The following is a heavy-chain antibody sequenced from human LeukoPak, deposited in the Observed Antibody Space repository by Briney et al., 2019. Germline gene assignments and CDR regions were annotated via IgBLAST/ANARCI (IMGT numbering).Heavy chain of an antibody. D-gene: IGHD2-15*01. CDR2: ISSSGSTI. CDR1: GFTFSDYY. J-gene: IGHJ4*02. V-gene: IGHV3-11*04. Sequence: GGSLRLSCAASGFTFSDYYMSWIRQAPGKGLEWVSYISSSGSTIYYADSVKGRFTISRDNAKNSLYLQMNSLRAEDTAVYYCARDAAFYCSGGSCYSDYFDYWGQGTLVTVSS. CDR3: ARDAAFYCSGGSCYSDYFDY.